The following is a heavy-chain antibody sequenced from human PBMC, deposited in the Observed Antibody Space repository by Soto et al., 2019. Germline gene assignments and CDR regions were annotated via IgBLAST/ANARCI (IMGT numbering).Heavy chain of an antibody. J-gene: IGHJ4*02. CDR3: ARGTPPDY. CDR1: GFTFSKYN. CDR2: ISSSGTFI. V-gene: IGHV3-21*01. Sequence: EVQVVESGGGLVKPGASLRLSCAASGFTFSKYNMKWVRQAPGKGLEWVSSISSSGTFIYYADSVKGRFTISRDNAKNSLYLQMNSLRAEDTAFYYCARGTPPDYWGQGTLVTVSS.